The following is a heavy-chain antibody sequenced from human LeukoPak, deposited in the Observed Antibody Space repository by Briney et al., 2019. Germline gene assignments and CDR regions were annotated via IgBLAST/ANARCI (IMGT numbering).Heavy chain of an antibody. J-gene: IGHJ3*02. CDR3: ARVSSASGAFDI. Sequence: ASVKVSGKASGYTFTGYFLHWVRQAPGQGLEWMGWINPNSGGTNYAQKFQGRVTMTRDTSISAAYMDLSSLRFDDTAVYYCARVSSASGAFDIWGQGTMVTVSS. D-gene: IGHD6-25*01. V-gene: IGHV1-2*02. CDR1: GYTFTGYF. CDR2: INPNSGGT.